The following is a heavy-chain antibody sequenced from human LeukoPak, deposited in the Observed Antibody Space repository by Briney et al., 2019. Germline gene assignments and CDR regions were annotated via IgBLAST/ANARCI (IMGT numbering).Heavy chain of an antibody. CDR1: GFTFSTYG. Sequence: GGSLRLSCAASGFTFSTYGLNWLRQAPGKGLEWVACISNGPGHTFYADSVKGRFTVSRDNAKNSLYLQMNSLRDEDTAVYYCARENWNKFDYWGQGTLVTVSS. CDR3: ARENWNKFDY. D-gene: IGHD1/OR15-1a*01. J-gene: IGHJ4*02. CDR2: ISNGPGHT. V-gene: IGHV3-21*01.